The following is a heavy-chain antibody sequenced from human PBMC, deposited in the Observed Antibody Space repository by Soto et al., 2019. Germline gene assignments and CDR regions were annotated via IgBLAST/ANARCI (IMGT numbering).Heavy chain of an antibody. J-gene: IGHJ6*02. CDR3: ATELEPDYYYYYGMDV. CDR2: IIPIFGTA. Sequence: ASVKVSCKASGGTFSSYAISWVRQAPGQGLEWMGGIIPIFGTANYAQKFQGRVTITADESTSTAYMELSSLRSEDTAVYYCATELEPDYYYYYGMDVWGQGTTVTVSS. D-gene: IGHD1-1*01. CDR1: GGTFSSYA. V-gene: IGHV1-69*13.